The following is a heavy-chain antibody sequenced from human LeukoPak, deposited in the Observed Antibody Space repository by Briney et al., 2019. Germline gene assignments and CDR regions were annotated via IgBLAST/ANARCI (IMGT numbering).Heavy chain of an antibody. D-gene: IGHD3-22*01. CDR2: ISSSSSYI. J-gene: IGHJ4*02. V-gene: IGHV3-21*01. Sequence: PGGSLRLSCAAYGFTFSSYSMNWVRQAPGKGLEWVSSISSSSSYIYYADSVKGRSTISRDNAKNSLYLQMNSLRAEDTAVYYCARRGDSSGYLFDYWGQGTLVTVSS. CDR1: GFTFSSYS. CDR3: ARRGDSSGYLFDY.